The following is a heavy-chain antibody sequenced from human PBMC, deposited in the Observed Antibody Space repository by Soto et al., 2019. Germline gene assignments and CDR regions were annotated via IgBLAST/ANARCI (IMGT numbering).Heavy chain of an antibody. CDR1: GFTVGSYY. CDR2: TYNGGST. J-gene: IGHJ4*02. Sequence: GGSLRLSCAASGFTVGSYYMSWVRQAPGKGLEWVSVTYNGGSTYYADSVKGRFTISRDISKNTLDLQMNSLRAEDTAVYFCARDVGSRFCYWGQGTMVTVSS. V-gene: IGHV3-66*01. CDR3: ARDVGSRFCY. D-gene: IGHD3-10*01.